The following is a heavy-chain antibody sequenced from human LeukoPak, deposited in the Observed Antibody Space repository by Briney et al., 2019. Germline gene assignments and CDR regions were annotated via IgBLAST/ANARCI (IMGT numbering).Heavy chain of an antibody. Sequence: HPGGSLRLSCAASGFTFSSYGMHWVRQAPGKGLEWVAVISYDGSNKYYADSVKGRFTISRDNSKNTLYLQMNSLRAEGTAVYYCAKNRMVRGAIASFDYWGQGTLVTVSS. J-gene: IGHJ4*02. CDR3: AKNRMVRGAIASFDY. CDR2: ISYDGSNK. V-gene: IGHV3-30*18. D-gene: IGHD3-10*01. CDR1: GFTFSSYG.